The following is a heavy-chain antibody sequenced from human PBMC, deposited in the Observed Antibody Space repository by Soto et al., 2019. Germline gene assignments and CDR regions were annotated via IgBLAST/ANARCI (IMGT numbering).Heavy chain of an antibody. D-gene: IGHD2-15*01. J-gene: IGHJ5*02. V-gene: IGHV3-15*01. Sequence: PWGSLRLSCAASGFTFIDAWISCGRHSPFKWCDWVGRIKSKSDGGTTEYAAPVRGRFTISRDDSKNTLYLQMNSLKTEDTAVYYCTTDLWRIAVVVGSTGYFNPWGQGTPVTVSS. CDR2: IKSKSDGGTT. CDR1: GFTFIDAW. CDR3: TTDLWRIAVVVGSTGYFNP.